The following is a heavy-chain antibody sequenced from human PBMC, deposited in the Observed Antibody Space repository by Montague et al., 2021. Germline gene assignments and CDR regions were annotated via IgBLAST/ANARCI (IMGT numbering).Heavy chain of an antibody. D-gene: IGHD2-2*01. V-gene: IGHV3-48*03. CDR3: ARDREYCSSASCYDIYYGMDV. Sequence: IIYYADSVKGRFTISRDVAKNSLYLQMSSLRAEDTAVYYCARDREYCSSASCYDIYYGMDVWGAGNTVTV. J-gene: IGHJ6*01. CDR2: II.